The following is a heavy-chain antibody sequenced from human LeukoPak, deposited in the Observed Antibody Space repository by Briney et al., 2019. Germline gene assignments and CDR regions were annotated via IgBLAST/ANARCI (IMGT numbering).Heavy chain of an antibody. CDR2: INQDGSET. V-gene: IGHV3-7*03. J-gene: IGHJ4*02. Sequence: PGGSLRLPCAASGFTFSNYWMSWVRQAPGKGLEWVANINQDGSETYYVDSMKGRFTISRDNAKNSLYLQMNSLRAEDTAVYYCAREGPYGDYLNYWGQGTLVTVSS. CDR1: GFTFSNYW. CDR3: AREGPYGDYLNY. D-gene: IGHD4-17*01.